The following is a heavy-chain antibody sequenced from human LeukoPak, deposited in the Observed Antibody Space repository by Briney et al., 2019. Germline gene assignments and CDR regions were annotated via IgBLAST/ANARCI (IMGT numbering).Heavy chain of an antibody. D-gene: IGHD3-10*01. CDR3: AKDMKVRGIMSIDY. CDR1: GFTFSSFA. J-gene: IGHJ4*02. Sequence: PGGSLRLSCAASGFTFSSFAMCWVRQAPGKGLEWVSTISGGGGSTYYADSVKGRFTISRDNSKNTVHLQMNSLRAEDTAIYYCAKDMKVRGIMSIDYWGQGTLVTVSS. CDR2: ISGGGGST. V-gene: IGHV3-23*01.